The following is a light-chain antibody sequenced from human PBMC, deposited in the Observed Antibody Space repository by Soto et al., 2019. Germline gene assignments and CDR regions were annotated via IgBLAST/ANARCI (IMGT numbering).Light chain of an antibody. V-gene: IGKV3-11*01. CDR3: QQRAKWPPLT. Sequence: EIVLTQSPATLSLSPGERATLSCRASQSGASYLAWYQQKPGQAPRLLIYDVSIRATGIPARFSGSGSETEFTLTISSLEPEHFAVYYCQQRAKWPPLTFGGGTKVEIK. CDR2: DVS. J-gene: IGKJ4*01. CDR1: QSGASY.